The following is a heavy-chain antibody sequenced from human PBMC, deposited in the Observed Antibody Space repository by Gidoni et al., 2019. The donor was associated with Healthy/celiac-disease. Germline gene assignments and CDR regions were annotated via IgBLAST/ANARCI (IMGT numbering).Heavy chain of an antibody. CDR3: ARGGDTGSYGDY. J-gene: IGHJ4*02. V-gene: IGHV3-21*01. Sequence: GGVVKPGGSLRLSCAASGFTFSSYSMNWVRQAPGKGLEWVSSISSSSSYIYYADSVKGRFTISRDNAKNSLYLQMNSLRAEDTAVYYCARGGDTGSYGDYWGQGTLVTVSS. D-gene: IGHD5-18*01. CDR1: GFTFSSYS. CDR2: ISSSSSYI.